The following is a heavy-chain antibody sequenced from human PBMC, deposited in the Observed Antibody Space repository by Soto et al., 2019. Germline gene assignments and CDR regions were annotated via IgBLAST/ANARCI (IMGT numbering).Heavy chain of an antibody. V-gene: IGHV4-59*08. D-gene: IGHD2-2*01. CDR2: IYYSGST. CDR1: GGSISSYY. J-gene: IGHJ6*03. CDR3: ARSMNIVVVPDYYYYYMDV. Sequence: QVQLQESGPGLVKPSETLSLTCTVSGGSISSYYWSWIRQPPGKGLEWIGYIYYSGSTNYNPSLKSRVTISVDTSKNQFSLKLSSVTAADTAVYYCARSMNIVVVPDYYYYYMDVWGKGTTVTVSS.